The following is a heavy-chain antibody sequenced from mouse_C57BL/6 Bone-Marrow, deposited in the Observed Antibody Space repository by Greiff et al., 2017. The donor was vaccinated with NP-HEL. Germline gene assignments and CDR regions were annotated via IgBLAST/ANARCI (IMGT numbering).Heavy chain of an antibody. CDR1: GYTFTSYW. V-gene: IGHV1-59*01. J-gene: IGHJ3*01. CDR3: AREGYGYDDGRGFAY. Sequence: QVQLQQPGAELVRPGTSVKLSCKASGYTFTSYWMHWVKQRPGQGLEWIGVIDPSDSYTNYNQKFKGKATLTVDTSSSTAYMQLSSLTSEDSAVYYCAREGYGYDDGRGFAYWGQGTLVTVSA. CDR2: IDPSDSYT. D-gene: IGHD2-2*01.